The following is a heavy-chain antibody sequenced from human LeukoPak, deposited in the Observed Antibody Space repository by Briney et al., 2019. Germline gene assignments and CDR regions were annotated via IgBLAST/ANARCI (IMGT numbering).Heavy chain of an antibody. CDR2: INPSGGST. CDR1: RYTFTSYY. CDR3: ARGGDLYYYYYYYMDV. V-gene: IGHV1-46*01. J-gene: IGHJ6*03. Sequence: ASVKVSCKASRYTFTSYYMHWVRQAPGQGLEWMGIINPSGGSTSYAQKFQGRVTMTRDTSTSTVYMELSSLRSEDTAVYYCARGGDLYYYYYYYMDVWGKGTTVTVSS. D-gene: IGHD3-16*01.